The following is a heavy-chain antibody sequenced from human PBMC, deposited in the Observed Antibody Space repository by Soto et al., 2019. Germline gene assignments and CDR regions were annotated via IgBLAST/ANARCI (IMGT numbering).Heavy chain of an antibody. D-gene: IGHD2-8*01. Sequence: SVKVSCKASGGTFSSYAISWVRQAPGQGLEWMGGIIPIFGTANYAQKFQGRVTITADESTSTAYMELSSLRSEDTAVYYCARGRKIVLMVYATYDAFDIWGQGTMVTGSS. V-gene: IGHV1-69*13. CDR1: GGTFSSYA. CDR2: IIPIFGTA. CDR3: ARGRKIVLMVYATYDAFDI. J-gene: IGHJ3*02.